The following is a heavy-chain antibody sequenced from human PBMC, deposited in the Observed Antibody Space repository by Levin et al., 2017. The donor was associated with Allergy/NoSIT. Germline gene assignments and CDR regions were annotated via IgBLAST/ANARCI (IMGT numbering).Heavy chain of an antibody. J-gene: IGHJ4*02. V-gene: IGHV3-30*18. D-gene: IGHD2-15*01. CDR1: GFTFSSYG. Sequence: PGGSLRLSCAASGFTFSSYGMHWVRQAPGKGLEWVAVISYDGSNKYYADSVKGRFTISRDNSKNTLYLQMNSLRAEDTAVYYCAKERRYCSGGSCPMGDYWGQGTLVTVSS. CDR2: ISYDGSNK. CDR3: AKERRYCSGGSCPMGDY.